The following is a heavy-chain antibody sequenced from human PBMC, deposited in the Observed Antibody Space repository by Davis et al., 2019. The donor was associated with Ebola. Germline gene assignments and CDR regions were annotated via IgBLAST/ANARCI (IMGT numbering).Heavy chain of an antibody. CDR3: ARDRLNSVAGADY. CDR2: ISSSSNYI. V-gene: IGHV3-21*01. D-gene: IGHD6-19*01. J-gene: IGHJ4*02. CDR1: GFTFSPHT. Sequence: PGGSLRLSCAASGFTFSPHTMNWFRRAPGKGLEWVSSISSSSNYIYYADSMEGRFTVSRDNAKSSLSLQMNSLRAEDTAVYYCARDRLNSVAGADYWGQGTLVTVSS.